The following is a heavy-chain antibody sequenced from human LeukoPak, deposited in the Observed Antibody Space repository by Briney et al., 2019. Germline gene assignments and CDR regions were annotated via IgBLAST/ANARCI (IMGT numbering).Heavy chain of an antibody. J-gene: IGHJ5*02. CDR2: IYYSGST. CDR1: GGSISSGDYY. Sequence: TLSLTCPVSGGSISSGDYYWSWIRQPPGKGLEWIGYIYYSGSTYYNPSLKSQVTISVDTSKNQFSLKLSSVTAADTAVYYCARDIIPNWFDPWGQGTLVTVSS. V-gene: IGHV4-30-4*08. D-gene: IGHD2-15*01. CDR3: ARDIIPNWFDP.